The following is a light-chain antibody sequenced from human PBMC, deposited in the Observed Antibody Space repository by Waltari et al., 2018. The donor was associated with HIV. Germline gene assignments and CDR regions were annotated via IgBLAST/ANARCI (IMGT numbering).Light chain of an antibody. J-gene: IGLJ2*01. V-gene: IGLV2-8*01. CDR2: EVS. Sequence: ALTQPLSASGSPAQTVPLSCTVTSNDVGGYNYDPLYQQHPGKAPKLMIYEVSKRPSGVPDRFSGSKSGNTASLTVSGLQAEDEADYYCSSYAGSNNFGVFGGGTKLTVL. CDR1: SNDVGGYNY. CDR3: SSYAGSNNFGV.